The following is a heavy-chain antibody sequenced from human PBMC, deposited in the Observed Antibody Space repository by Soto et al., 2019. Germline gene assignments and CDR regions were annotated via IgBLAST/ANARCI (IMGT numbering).Heavy chain of an antibody. Sequence: SETLSLTCTVSGGSISSYYWSWIRQPPGKGLEWIGYIYYSGSTNYNPSLKSRVTISVDTSKNQFSLKLSSVTAADTAVYYCARAGFPEDYWGQGTLVTVSS. CDR1: GGSISSYY. V-gene: IGHV4-59*01. J-gene: IGHJ4*02. CDR3: ARAGFPEDY. D-gene: IGHD1-1*01. CDR2: IYYSGST.